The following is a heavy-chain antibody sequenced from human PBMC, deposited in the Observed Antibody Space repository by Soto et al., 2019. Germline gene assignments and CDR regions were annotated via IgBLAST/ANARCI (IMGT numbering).Heavy chain of an antibody. CDR3: ARGCQTTVTTYYYGMDV. D-gene: IGHD4-4*01. Sequence: QVQLVQSGAEVKKPGSSVKVSCKASGGTFSSYAISWVRQAPGQGLEWMGGIIPIFGTANYAQKFQGRVTITADESTSTAYMELSSLRSEDTAVYYCARGCQTTVTTYYYGMDVLGQGTTVTVSS. V-gene: IGHV1-69*01. CDR2: IIPIFGTA. CDR1: GGTFSSYA. J-gene: IGHJ6*02.